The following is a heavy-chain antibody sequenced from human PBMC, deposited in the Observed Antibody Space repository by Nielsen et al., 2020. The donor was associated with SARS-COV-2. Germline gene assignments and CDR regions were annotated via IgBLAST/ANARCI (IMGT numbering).Heavy chain of an antibody. CDR2: ISYSGNT. CDR3: ARRVLFSKWFGP. CDR1: GGSITSDNYF. V-gene: IGHV4-30-4*01. Sequence: SETLSLTCTVSGGSITSDNYFWNWIRQSPGKGLEWIGYISYSGNTLFNRFLESRVSISVDTSKNQFSLKMTSMTSADTAVYYCARRVLFSKWFGPWGQGTLVTVS. J-gene: IGHJ5*02.